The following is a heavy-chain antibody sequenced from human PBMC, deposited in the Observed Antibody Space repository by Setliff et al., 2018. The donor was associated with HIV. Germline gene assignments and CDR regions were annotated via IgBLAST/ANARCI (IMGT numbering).Heavy chain of an antibody. D-gene: IGHD2-8*01. V-gene: IGHV3-15*01. CDR1: GFTFNNAW. Sequence: KPGGSLRLSCAASGFTFNNAWMNWVRQAPGKGLQCVGRIKSKGDGGTTDFAAPVKGRFTISRDDSKNMLFLQMDNLRTEDTAIYYCSADVPEVSSPIDYWGQGTLVTVSS. J-gene: IGHJ4*02. CDR2: IKSKGDGGTT. CDR3: SADVPEVSSPIDY.